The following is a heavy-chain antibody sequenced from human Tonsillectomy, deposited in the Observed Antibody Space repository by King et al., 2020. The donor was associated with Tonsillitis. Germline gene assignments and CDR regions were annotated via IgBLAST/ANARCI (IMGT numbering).Heavy chain of an antibody. D-gene: IGHD2/OR15-2a*01. CDR1: GFTFSSYS. J-gene: IGHJ3*02. CDR3: ARGGVLPPIVENAFDI. CDR2: ISISRTYI. Sequence: DVQLVESGGGLVKPGGSLRLSCAASGFTFSSYSMNWVRQAPGKGLEWVSSISISRTYIYYADSLKSRFTISRDNAKNSLYLQMNSLRAEDTAVYYCARGGVLPPIVENAFDIWGQGTMVTVSS. V-gene: IGHV3-21*01.